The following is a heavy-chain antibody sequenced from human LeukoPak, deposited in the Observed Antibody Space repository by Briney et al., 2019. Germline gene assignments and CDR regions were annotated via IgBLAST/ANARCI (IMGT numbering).Heavy chain of an antibody. CDR2: ISGGGGNT. V-gene: IGHV3-23*01. D-gene: IGHD1-26*01. CDR1: KFAFSSYA. J-gene: IGHJ3*02. CDR3: GKNRYSGSLSPFDI. Sequence: GGSLRLSCAASKFAFSSYAMSWVRQAPGKGLEWVSAISGGGGNTYYADSVKGRFTISRDNSKNTLYLQMISLRAEDTAVYYCGKNRYSGSLSPFDIWGQGTMVTVSS.